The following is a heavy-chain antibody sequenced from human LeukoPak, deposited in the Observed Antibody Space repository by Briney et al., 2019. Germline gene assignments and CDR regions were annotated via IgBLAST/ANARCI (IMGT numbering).Heavy chain of an antibody. D-gene: IGHD3-22*01. CDR1: GFTFSSYA. CDR2: ISYDGSNK. V-gene: IGHV3-30-3*01. Sequence: GGSLRLSCAASGFTFSSYAMHWVRQAPGKGLEWVAVISYDGSNKYYADSVKGRFTIPRDNSRNTLYLQMNSLRAEDTALYYCAKDDAFKWLVDNNWGQGTLVTVSS. CDR3: AKDDAFKWLVDNN. J-gene: IGHJ4*02.